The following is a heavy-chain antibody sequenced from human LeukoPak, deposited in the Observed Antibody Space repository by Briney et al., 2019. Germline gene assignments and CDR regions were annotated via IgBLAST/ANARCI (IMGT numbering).Heavy chain of an antibody. V-gene: IGHV3-53*01. Sequence: GGSLRLSCAASGFTVSSNYMSWVRQAPGKGLEWVSVIYSGGSTYYADSVKGRFTISRDNSKNTLYLQMNSLRAEDTAVYYFAREKPQYSSGWYGAPDYWGQGTLVTVSA. D-gene: IGHD6-19*01. J-gene: IGHJ4*02. CDR1: GFTVSSNY. CDR2: IYSGGST. CDR3: AREKPQYSSGWYGAPDY.